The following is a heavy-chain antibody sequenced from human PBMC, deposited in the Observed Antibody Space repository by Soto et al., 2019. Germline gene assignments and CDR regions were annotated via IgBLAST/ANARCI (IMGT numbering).Heavy chain of an antibody. Sequence: PSQTLPLTCAISGDSVSSNSAAWNWIRQSPSRGLEWLGRTYYRSKWYNDYAVSVKSRITINPDTSKNQFSLQLNSVTPEDTAVYYCARALISVAGKVGDSIDLWGQRTLVTVSS. D-gene: IGHD6-19*01. CDR2: TYYRSKWYN. CDR3: ARALISVAGKVGDSIDL. V-gene: IGHV6-1*01. J-gene: IGHJ5*02. CDR1: GDSVSSNSAA.